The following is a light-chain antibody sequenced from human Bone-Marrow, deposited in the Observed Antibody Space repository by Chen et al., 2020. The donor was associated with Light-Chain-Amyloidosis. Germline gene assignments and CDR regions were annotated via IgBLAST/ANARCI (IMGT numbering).Light chain of an antibody. V-gene: IGLV2-23*02. CDR1: SSNVGGLNL. CDR2: EVT. CDR3: CSYAGDSTLL. Sequence: QSSLTQPASVSGAPGQSITNSCTGTSSNVGGLNLVSSYQQPPGKAPKLIFYEVTKRPSGVSNRFSAVKSGNTASLTISGLQTEDEADYYCCSYAGDSTLLFGGGTKLTVL. J-gene: IGLJ2*01.